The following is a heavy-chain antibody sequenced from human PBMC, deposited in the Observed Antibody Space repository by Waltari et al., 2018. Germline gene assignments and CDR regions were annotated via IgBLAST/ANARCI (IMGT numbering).Heavy chain of an antibody. CDR2: IDHSGVT. V-gene: IGHV4-34*02. CDR1: GGSFSGYY. Sequence: QVQVQQWGAGLVKPSETLSLTCAVYGGSFSGYYWSCLRQPPGKALEWIGEIDHSGVTNYNPSLTSRATISLDPSRNQLSLKLTSVTAADTAIYYCALSRYGLASPKFDPWGQGTLVTVSS. D-gene: IGHD4-17*01. CDR3: ALSRYGLASPKFDP. J-gene: IGHJ5*02.